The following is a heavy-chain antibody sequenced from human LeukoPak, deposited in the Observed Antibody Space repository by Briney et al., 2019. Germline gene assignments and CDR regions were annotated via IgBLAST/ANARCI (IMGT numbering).Heavy chain of an antibody. D-gene: IGHD1-1*01. J-gene: IGHJ6*03. V-gene: IGHV3-7*01. Sequence: PGGSLRLSCAASGFTFSNYCVSWVRQAPGKGLEWVANIKQDGSEEYYVDSVKGRFTISRDNAKNSLYLQMNSLRVEDTAIYYCARDPYNGAYSEGYYYYYMDVWGKGTTVTVSS. CDR1: GFTFSNYC. CDR2: IKQDGSEE. CDR3: ARDPYNGAYSEGYYYYYMDV.